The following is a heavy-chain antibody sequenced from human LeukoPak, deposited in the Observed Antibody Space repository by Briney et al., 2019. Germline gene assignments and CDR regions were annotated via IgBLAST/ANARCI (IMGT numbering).Heavy chain of an antibody. D-gene: IGHD3-3*01. V-gene: IGHV4-39*01. Sequence: SETLSLTCTVSGGSISSSSYYWGWIRQPPGKGLEWIGSIFYSGSTYYNPSLKSRVTIPVDTSKNQFSLKLSSVTAADAAVYYCARHGDFWSGYIFDYWGQGTLVTVSS. CDR1: GGSISSSSYY. CDR2: IFYSGST. CDR3: ARHGDFWSGYIFDY. J-gene: IGHJ4*02.